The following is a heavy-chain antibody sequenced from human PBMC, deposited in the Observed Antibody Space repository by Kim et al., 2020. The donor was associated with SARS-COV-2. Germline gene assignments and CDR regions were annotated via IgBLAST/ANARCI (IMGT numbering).Heavy chain of an antibody. J-gene: IGHJ4*02. V-gene: IGHV4-31*01. CDR2: T. CDR3: ARGKGAAFDY. Sequence: TCYNPALKSQVTISVDTSKNRFSLKVSSGTAADTAVYYCARGKGAAFDYWGQGTLVTVSS. D-gene: IGHD3-16*01.